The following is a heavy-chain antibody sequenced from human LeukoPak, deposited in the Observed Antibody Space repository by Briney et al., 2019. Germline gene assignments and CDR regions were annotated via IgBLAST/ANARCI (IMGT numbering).Heavy chain of an antibody. CDR1: VGSFSGFY. Sequence: SETLSLTCAVYVGSFSGFYWSWIRQPPGKGLEWIGEIILSGRTHYNPSLKSRVTISVDTSNNHFSLKLSSVTAADTAVYYCARGGYCSGGSCYPDYWGQGTLVTVSS. CDR2: IILSGRT. CDR3: ARGGYCSGGSCYPDY. D-gene: IGHD2-15*01. V-gene: IGHV4-34*01. J-gene: IGHJ4*02.